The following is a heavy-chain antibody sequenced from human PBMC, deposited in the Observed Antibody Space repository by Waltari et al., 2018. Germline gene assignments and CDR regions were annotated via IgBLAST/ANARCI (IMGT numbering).Heavy chain of an antibody. CDR1: GFTFSSYA. J-gene: IGHJ4*02. CDR3: ARERTTATTTYFQY. D-gene: IGHD4-17*01. Sequence: EVQLLESGGGLVQPGGSLRLSCAPSGFTFSSYAISWVRQAPGRWREWGSSMSGRGGSTYYADSVNGRFTISRDNAKNTLYLQMNSLRAEYTAVYYCARERTTATTTYFQYWGQGTLVTVSS. V-gene: IGHV3-23*01. CDR2: MSGRGGST.